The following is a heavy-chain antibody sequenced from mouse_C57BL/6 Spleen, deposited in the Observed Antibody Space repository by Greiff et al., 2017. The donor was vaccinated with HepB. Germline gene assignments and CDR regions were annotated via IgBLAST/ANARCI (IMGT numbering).Heavy chain of an antibody. V-gene: IGHV1-81*01. J-gene: IGHJ3*01. D-gene: IGHD3-2*02. CDR3: ARSETAQATRFAY. CDR1: GYTFTSYG. CDR2: IYPRSGNT. Sequence: QVQLKQSGAELARPGASVKLSCKASGYTFTSYGISWVKQRTGQGLEWIGEIYPRSGNTYYNEKFKGKATLTADKSSSTAYMELRSLTSEDSAVYFCARSETAQATRFAYWGQGTLVTVSA.